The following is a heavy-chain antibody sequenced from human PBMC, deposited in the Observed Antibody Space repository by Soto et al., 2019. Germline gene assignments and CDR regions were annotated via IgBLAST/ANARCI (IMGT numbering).Heavy chain of an antibody. D-gene: IGHD3-10*02. Sequence: GASVKVSCKASGYTFTSYDINWVRQATGQGLEWMGWMNPNSGNTGYAQKFQGRVTMTRNTSISTAYMELSSLRSEDTAVYYCVAVYVFRGPSFDPWGQGTLVTVSS. CDR3: VAVYVFRGPSFDP. CDR1: GYTFTSYD. V-gene: IGHV1-8*01. CDR2: MNPNSGNT. J-gene: IGHJ5*02.